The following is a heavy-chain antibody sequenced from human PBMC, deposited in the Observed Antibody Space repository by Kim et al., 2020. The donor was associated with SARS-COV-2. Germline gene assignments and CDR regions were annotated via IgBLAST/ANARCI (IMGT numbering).Heavy chain of an antibody. V-gene: IGHV3-23*01. CDR1: GFTFSSYG. D-gene: IGHD2-2*01. CDR2: ISDSGART. J-gene: IGHJ4*02. Sequence: GGSLRLSCAASGFTFSSYGMNWVRQAPGKGLEWVSGISDSGARTYYADSVKGRFTISRDNSNNTLCLQMNSLTAEDTAVYYCAKWGTFCSSPTCYSFFDHCGQRTLVSVSS. CDR3: AKWGTFCSSPTCYSFFDH.